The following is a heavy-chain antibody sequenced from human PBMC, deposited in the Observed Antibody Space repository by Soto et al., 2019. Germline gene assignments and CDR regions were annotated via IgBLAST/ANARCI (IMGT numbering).Heavy chain of an antibody. D-gene: IGHD3-10*01. CDR1: GYTFTSYY. J-gene: IGHJ3*02. Sequence: ASVKVSCKASGYTFTSYYMHWVRQAPGQGLEWMGIINPSGGSTSYAQKFQGRLTMTRDTSTSTVYMELSSLRSEDTAVYFCARDHYGSGSYWDAFDIWGQGTMVTVS. CDR2: INPSGGST. CDR3: ARDHYGSGSYWDAFDI. V-gene: IGHV1-46*03.